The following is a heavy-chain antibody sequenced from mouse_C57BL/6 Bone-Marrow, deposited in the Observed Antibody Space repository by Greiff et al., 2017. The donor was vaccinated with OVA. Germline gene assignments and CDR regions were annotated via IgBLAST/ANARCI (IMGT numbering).Heavy chain of an antibody. V-gene: IGHV1-55*01. CDR3: ARGGVPMAYLYFDV. Sequence: QVQLKQPGAELVKPGASVKMSCKASGYTFTSYWITWVKQRPGQGLEWIGDIYPGSGSTNYNEKFKSKATLTVDTSSSTAYMQLSSLTSEDSAVYYCARGGVPMAYLYFDVWGKGTMVTVSS. CDR1: GYTFTSYW. J-gene: IGHJ1*03. CDR2: IYPGSGST. D-gene: IGHD5-1*01.